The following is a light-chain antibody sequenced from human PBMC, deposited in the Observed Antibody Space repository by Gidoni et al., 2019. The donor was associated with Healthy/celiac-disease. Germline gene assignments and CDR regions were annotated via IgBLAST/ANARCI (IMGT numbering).Light chain of an antibody. V-gene: IGKV2-28*01. CDR1: QSHLYRDGYHY. CDR3: MQSLQTPVT. CDR2: LGS. Sequence: DIVMTQSPIYLPVTPGEPASISCRSSQSHLYRDGYHYLDWYLQKPGQSPQLLIYLGSNRASGVPDRFSGSGSGTDFTLKISRVEAEDVGVYYCMQSLQTPVTFGQGTKLEIK. J-gene: IGKJ2*01.